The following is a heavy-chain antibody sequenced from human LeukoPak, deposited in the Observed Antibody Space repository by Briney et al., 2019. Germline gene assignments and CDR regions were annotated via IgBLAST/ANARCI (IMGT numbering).Heavy chain of an antibody. CDR1: GFTFSSYW. Sequence: PGGSLRLSCAASGFTFSSYWMSWVRRAPGKGLEWVANIKQDGSEKYYVDSVKGRFTISRDNAKNSLYLQMNSLRAEDTAVYYCARDRIFGVVITNLAFDYWGQGTLVTVSS. CDR2: IKQDGSEK. J-gene: IGHJ4*02. D-gene: IGHD3-3*02. CDR3: ARDRIFGVVITNLAFDY. V-gene: IGHV3-7*01.